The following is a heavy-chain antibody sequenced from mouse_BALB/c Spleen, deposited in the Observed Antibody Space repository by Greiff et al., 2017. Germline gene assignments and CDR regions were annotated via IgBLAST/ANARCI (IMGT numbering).Heavy chain of an antibody. Sequence: EVQLVESGAELVRSGASVKLSCTASGFNIKDYYMHWVKQRPEQGLEWIGWIDPENGDTEYAPKFQGKATMTADTSSNTAYLQLSSLTSEDTAVYYCAPIYYDYDWFAYWGQGTLVTVSA. V-gene: IGHV14-4*02. J-gene: IGHJ3*01. CDR1: GFNIKDYY. CDR2: IDPENGDT. D-gene: IGHD2-4*01. CDR3: APIYYDYDWFAY.